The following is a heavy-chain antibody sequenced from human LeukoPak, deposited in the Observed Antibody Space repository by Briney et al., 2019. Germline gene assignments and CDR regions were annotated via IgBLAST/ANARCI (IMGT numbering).Heavy chain of an antibody. V-gene: IGHV4-34*01. Sequence: PSETLSLTCAVYIDSFSNYHWNWIRQTPAKGMEWIGEVNESGGTNISPSLRSRVILSVDTSKNQLSLKLYYCARGQGATVPQVGKNWFDPWGQGTRVTVSS. J-gene: IGHJ5*02. CDR1: IDSFSNYH. CDR3: VGKNWFDP. D-gene: IGHD3-10*01. CDR2: VNESGGT.